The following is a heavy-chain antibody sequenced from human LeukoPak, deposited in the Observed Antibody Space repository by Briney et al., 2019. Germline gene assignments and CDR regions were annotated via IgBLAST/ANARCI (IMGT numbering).Heavy chain of an antibody. Sequence: PGRSLRLSCAASGFTFSSYGMHWVRQAPGKGLEWVAVISYDGSNKYYADSVKGRFTISRDNSKNTLYLQMNSLRAEDTAVYYFAKGQAQDATLYYYYGMDLWGKGTTVTVSS. CDR1: GFTFSSYG. V-gene: IGHV3-30*18. CDR3: AKGQAQDATLYYYYGMDL. J-gene: IGHJ6*04. D-gene: IGHD2-15*01. CDR2: ISYDGSNK.